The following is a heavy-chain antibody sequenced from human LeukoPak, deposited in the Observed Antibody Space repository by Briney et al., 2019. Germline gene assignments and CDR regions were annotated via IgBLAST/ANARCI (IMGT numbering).Heavy chain of an antibody. D-gene: IGHD1-14*01. CDR3: ARGGRNDLRSWFDP. J-gene: IGHJ5*02. V-gene: IGHV3-11*06. CDR2: MSSSSLK. CDR1: GFTFSGYD. Sequence: PGGSLRLSCAGSGFTFSGYDMIWIRQAPGKGLEWVAHMSSSSLKYTRYAESGKGRFTISRDNAKNTVYLEMDSLTTNDTALYYCARGGRNDLRSWFDPWGQGTLVTVSS.